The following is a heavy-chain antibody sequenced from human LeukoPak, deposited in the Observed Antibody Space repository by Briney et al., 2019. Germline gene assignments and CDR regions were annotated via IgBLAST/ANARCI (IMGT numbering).Heavy chain of an antibody. CDR3: ARNCTSTSCYGTFDY. D-gene: IGHD2-2*01. CDR2: IDPSGLST. V-gene: IGHV1-46*01. J-gene: IGHJ4*02. CDR1: GYTFISYY. Sequence: ASVKVSCKASGYTFISYYMHWVRHAPGQGLEWMGIIDPSGLSTSYAQKFQGRVTMTRDTSTSTVYMELSSLRSEDTSVYYCARNCTSTSCYGTFDYWSQGTLVTV.